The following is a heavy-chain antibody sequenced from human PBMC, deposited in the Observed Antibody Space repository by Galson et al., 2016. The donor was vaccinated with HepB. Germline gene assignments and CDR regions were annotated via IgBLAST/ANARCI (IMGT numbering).Heavy chain of an antibody. CDR1: GYRFANYW. CDR2: VYPGNSEI. CDR3: ARHECRGSDCFSAYDF. D-gene: IGHD2-21*02. V-gene: IGHV5-51*01. J-gene: IGHJ3*01. Sequence: QSGAEVKKPGESLKISCKGSGYRFANYWIGWVRQMPGKGLESMGIVYPGNSEIRYSPSFQGQVTISADKSITTVYLQWNSLKASYSAIYYCARHECRGSDCFSAYDFWGQGTVVTVSS.